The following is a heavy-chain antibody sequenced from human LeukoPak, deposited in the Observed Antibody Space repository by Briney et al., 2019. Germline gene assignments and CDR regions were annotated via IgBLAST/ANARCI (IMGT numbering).Heavy chain of an antibody. CDR3: AKVITYFYDRSGYSPLGY. D-gene: IGHD3-22*01. CDR2: ISGSGGST. Sequence: GGSLRLSCAASGFTFSSYAMSWVRRAPGKGLEWVSAISGSGGSTYYADSVKGRFTISRDNSKNALYLQMNSLRAEDTAVYYCAKVITYFYDRSGYSPLGYWGQGTLVTVSS. J-gene: IGHJ4*02. V-gene: IGHV3-23*01. CDR1: GFTFSSYA.